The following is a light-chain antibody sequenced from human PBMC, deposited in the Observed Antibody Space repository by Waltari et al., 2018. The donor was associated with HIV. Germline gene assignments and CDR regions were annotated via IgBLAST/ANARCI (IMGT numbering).Light chain of an antibody. CDR1: SSDVGGYTF. V-gene: IGLV2-11*01. CDR3: CSYSGSGTLYV. Sequence: QSALTQPRSVSGSPGQSVTISCTGTSSDVGGYTFVSWYQHHPGKAPKLVISDVTKRPSGVPDRFSGSKSGNTASLTIAGLQAEEEADYYCCSYSGSGTLYVFGTGTEVTVL. J-gene: IGLJ1*01. CDR2: DVT.